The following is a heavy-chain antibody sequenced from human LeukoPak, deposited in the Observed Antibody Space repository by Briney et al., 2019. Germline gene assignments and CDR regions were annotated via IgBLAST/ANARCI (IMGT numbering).Heavy chain of an antibody. D-gene: IGHD3-10*01. J-gene: IGHJ4*02. Sequence: SETLSLTCTVSGYSISSGYYWGWIRQPPGKGLEWIGSIYHSGSTYYNPSLKSRVTISVDTSKNQFSLKLSSVTAADTAVYYCARHGIGSGSYFDIWGQGTLVTVSS. V-gene: IGHV4-38-2*02. CDR3: ARHGIGSGSYFDI. CDR1: GYSISSGYY. CDR2: IYHSGST.